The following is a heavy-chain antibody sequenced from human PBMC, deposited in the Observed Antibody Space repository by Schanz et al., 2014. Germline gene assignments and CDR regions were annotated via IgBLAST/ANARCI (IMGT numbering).Heavy chain of an antibody. J-gene: IGHJ3*01. CDR3: AAFNNRDAFNV. D-gene: IGHD1-20*01. Sequence: EGRLGESGGGLVEPGGSLSLSFSCSFFLFLSFYMSWVRQAPGKGLEWVGRIENNANGATTDYAAPVKGRFTVSRDDSRNTLYLQTNTLRTDDTALYFCAAFNNRDAFNVWGQGTMVSVSS. CDR2: IENNANGATT. V-gene: IGHV3-15*04. CDR1: FFLFLSFY.